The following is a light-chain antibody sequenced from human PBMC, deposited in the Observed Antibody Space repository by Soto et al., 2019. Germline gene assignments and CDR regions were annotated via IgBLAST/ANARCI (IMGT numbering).Light chain of an antibody. V-gene: IGLV1-44*01. CDR1: NSNIGSNT. CDR3: AAWDDRRNGYV. J-gene: IGLJ1*01. CDR2: SNN. Sequence: QSVLTQPPSASGTPGQRVTISCSGSNSNIGSNTLDWYQQLPGAAPKLLSYSNNPRPSGVPDRFSGSKSGASASLAISGLQSEDEADYYCAAWDDRRNGYVFGGGTKLTVL.